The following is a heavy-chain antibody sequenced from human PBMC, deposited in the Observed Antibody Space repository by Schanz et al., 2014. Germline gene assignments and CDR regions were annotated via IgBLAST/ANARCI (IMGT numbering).Heavy chain of an antibody. Sequence: QVQLQESGPGLVKPSETLSLTCTVSAAFISRYYWSWVRQAPGKGLEWIGYVNYIGSTKYNPSLESRVTISADTSKKQFSLKMTSVTTADTAVYYCARDRLECGAECYSVEVFEIWGQGTLVIVSS. D-gene: IGHD2-21*01. CDR1: AAFISRYY. V-gene: IGHV4-59*01. J-gene: IGHJ4*02. CDR3: ARDRLECGAECYSVEVFEI. CDR2: VNYIGST.